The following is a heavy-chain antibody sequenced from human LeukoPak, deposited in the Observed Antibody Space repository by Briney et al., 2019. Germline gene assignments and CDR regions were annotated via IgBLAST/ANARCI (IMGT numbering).Heavy chain of an antibody. V-gene: IGHV4-39*07. CDR1: GGSISSSSYY. CDR3: ARGITIFGVVIDY. CDR2: IYYSGST. D-gene: IGHD3-3*01. Sequence: KASETLSLTCTVSGGSISSSSYYWGWIRQPPGKGLEWIGSIYYSGSTYYNPSLKSRVTISVDTSKNQFSLKLSSVTAADTAVYYCARGITIFGVVIDYWGQGTLVTVSS. J-gene: IGHJ4*02.